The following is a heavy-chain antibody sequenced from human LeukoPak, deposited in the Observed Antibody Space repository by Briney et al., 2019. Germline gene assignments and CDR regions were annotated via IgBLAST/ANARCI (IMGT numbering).Heavy chain of an antibody. J-gene: IGHJ4*02. Sequence: RSGGSLRLSCAASGFTFSSYSMNWVRQAPGKGLEWVSSISSSSSYIYYADSVKGRFTISRDNAKNSLYLQMNSLRAEDTAVYYCAREVYSSGSYDYWGQGTLVTVSS. CDR3: AREVYSSGSYDY. V-gene: IGHV3-21*01. D-gene: IGHD3-22*01. CDR1: GFTFSSYS. CDR2: ISSSSSYI.